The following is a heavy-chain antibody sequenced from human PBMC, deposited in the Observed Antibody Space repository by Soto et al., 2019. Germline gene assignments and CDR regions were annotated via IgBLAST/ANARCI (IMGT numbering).Heavy chain of an antibody. Sequence: EVQLVESGGGLVKPGGSLRLSCAASGITFSKAWMNWVRQSPGKGLEWVGCIKSKSDGGTTDYAAPVKGRFTISRDDSKNTLCLQMNSLKTEDTAVYYCTTNFYSDYGMDVWGQGTTVTVSS. CDR1: GITFSKAW. V-gene: IGHV3-15*01. J-gene: IGHJ6*02. D-gene: IGHD4-4*01. CDR3: TTNFYSDYGMDV. CDR2: IKSKSDGGTT.